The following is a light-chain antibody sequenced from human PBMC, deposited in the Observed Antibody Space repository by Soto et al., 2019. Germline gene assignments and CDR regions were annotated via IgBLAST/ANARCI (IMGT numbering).Light chain of an antibody. J-gene: IGKJ1*01. V-gene: IGKV1-5*03. CDR2: KAS. Sequence: DIQMTQSPSTPSASVGDRVTITCRASQTISTLLAWYQQRPGKAPNLLIYKASSLESGVPSRFSGSGSGTEFTLTISSLQPDDYATYFCQQYNTYPWTFGQGTKVDIK. CDR1: QTISTL. CDR3: QQYNTYPWT.